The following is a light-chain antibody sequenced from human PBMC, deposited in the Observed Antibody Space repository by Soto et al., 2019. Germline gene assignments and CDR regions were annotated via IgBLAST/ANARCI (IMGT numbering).Light chain of an antibody. CDR3: QQSGSAPLT. CDR1: QSVSSSY. J-gene: IGKJ4*01. V-gene: IGKV3-20*01. Sequence: EIVLTQSPGTLSLSPGERATLSCRASQSVSSSYLAWYQQKPGQAPRLLIYGASSRATGIPDRFSGSGSGTDFTLTISRLEPEDLAVYYWQQSGSAPLTFGGGTKVEIK. CDR2: GAS.